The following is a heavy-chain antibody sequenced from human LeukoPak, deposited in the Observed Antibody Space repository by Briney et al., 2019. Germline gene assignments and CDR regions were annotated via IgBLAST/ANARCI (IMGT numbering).Heavy chain of an antibody. D-gene: IGHD2-15*01. CDR3: AVGYCSGGSCYNDPKDDY. CDR2: INHVGHT. CDR1: GWSFSGGYY. V-gene: IGHV4-34*01. J-gene: IGHJ4*02. Sequence: SETLSLTCAVYGWSFSGGYYWSWIRQSPGKGLEWIGEINHVGHTNYNPPLKSRATISTDSSKTQFSLKLSSVTAADTAVYYCAVGYCSGGSCYNDPKDDYWGKGSLVTVSS.